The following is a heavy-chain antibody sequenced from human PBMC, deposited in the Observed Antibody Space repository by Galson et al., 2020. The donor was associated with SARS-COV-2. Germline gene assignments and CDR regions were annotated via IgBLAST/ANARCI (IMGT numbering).Heavy chain of an antibody. D-gene: IGHD3-10*01. CDR2: IYNSGST. CDR1: GDSINTYY. CDR3: ARGNYYGSGGQYFQH. Sequence: SETLSLTCTVSGDSINTYYWSWVRQPPGKGLEWVGFIYNSGSTNYTPSLKSRVTISVDTSKNQFSLKLSSVTAADTALYYCARGNYYGSGGQYFQHWGQGILVTVSS. J-gene: IGHJ1*01. V-gene: IGHV4-59*01.